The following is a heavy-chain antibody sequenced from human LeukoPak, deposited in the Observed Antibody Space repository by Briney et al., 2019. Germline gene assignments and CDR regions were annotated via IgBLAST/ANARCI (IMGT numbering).Heavy chain of an antibody. CDR3: ARVYSSGWTGDDAFDI. J-gene: IGHJ3*02. Sequence: SETLSLTCTVSGYSISSGYYWSWIRQPPGKGLEWIGEINHSGSTNYNPSLKSRVTISVDTSKNQFSLKLSSVTAADTAVYYCARVYSSGWTGDDAFDIWGQGTMVTVSS. CDR1: GYSISSGYY. D-gene: IGHD6-19*01. V-gene: IGHV4-38-2*02. CDR2: INHSGST.